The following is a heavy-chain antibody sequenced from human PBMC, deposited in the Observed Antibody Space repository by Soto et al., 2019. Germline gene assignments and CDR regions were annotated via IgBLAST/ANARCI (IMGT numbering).Heavy chain of an antibody. Sequence: SVKVSCKASGGTFSSYTISWVRQAPGQGLEWMGRIIPILGIANYAQKFQGRVTITADKSTSTAYMELSSLRSEDTAVYYCARDLATAAPLYYFDYWGQGTLVTVSS. V-gene: IGHV1-69*04. J-gene: IGHJ4*02. CDR3: ARDLATAAPLYYFDY. CDR1: GGTFSSYT. CDR2: IIPILGIA.